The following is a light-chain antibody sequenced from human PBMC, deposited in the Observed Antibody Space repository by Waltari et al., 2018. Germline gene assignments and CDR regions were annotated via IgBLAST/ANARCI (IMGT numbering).Light chain of an antibody. J-gene: IGKJ1*01. Sequence: AIRITQSPSSLSASTGDRVTITCRASQGISSYLAWYQQKPGKAPKLLNYAASTLQSGVPSRFSGSGSGTDFTLTISCLQSEDFATYYYQQYYSYPRTFGQGTKVEIK. V-gene: IGKV1-8*01. CDR2: AAS. CDR1: QGISSY. CDR3: QQYYSYPRT.